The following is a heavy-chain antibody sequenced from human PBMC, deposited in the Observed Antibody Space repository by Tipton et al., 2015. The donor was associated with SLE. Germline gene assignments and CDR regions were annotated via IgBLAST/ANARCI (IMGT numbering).Heavy chain of an antibody. J-gene: IGHJ4*02. D-gene: IGHD6-13*01. CDR1: GGSVSSSEYH. V-gene: IGHV4-39*01. Sequence: TLSLTCTVSGGSVSSSEYHWGWIRQPPGKGLEWIASIYYSGTTYSNSSLKSRVTISIDISSNQFSLRLESSTAADTAVYFCARQSFGGSWEFDYWGQGALVTVSS. CDR3: ARQSFGGSWEFDY. CDR2: IYYSGTT.